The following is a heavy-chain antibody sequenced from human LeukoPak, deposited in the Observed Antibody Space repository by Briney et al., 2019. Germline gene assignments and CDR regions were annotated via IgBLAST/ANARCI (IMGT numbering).Heavy chain of an antibody. CDR2: INQDGSVK. CDR3: TRDFVF. V-gene: IGHV3-7*01. CDR1: GFAFSTYW. D-gene: IGHD3-3*01. J-gene: IGHJ4*02. Sequence: GGSLRLSCAASGFAFSTYWMDWVRQAPGKGLEWVGNINQDGSVKHYVDSVRGRFTISRDNARNSVYLQMSALRVEDTAVYYRTRDFVFWGQGSLVTASS.